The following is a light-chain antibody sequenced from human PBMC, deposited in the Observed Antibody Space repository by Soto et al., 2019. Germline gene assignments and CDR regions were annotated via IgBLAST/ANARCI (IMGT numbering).Light chain of an antibody. CDR2: AAS. J-gene: IGKJ1*01. CDR3: QQANSFPWT. Sequence: DIPMTQSPSSVSASVGDRVTITCRASQGVGSWLAWYQQIPGKAPKLLIYAASSLQSGVPSRFSGSGSGTEFTLTISSLQPEDFATYYCQQANSFPWTFGQGTKVEIK. V-gene: IGKV1-12*01. CDR1: QGVGSW.